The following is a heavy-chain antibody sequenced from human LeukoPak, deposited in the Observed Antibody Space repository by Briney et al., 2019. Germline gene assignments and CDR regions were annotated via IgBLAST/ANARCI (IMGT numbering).Heavy chain of an antibody. J-gene: IGHJ5*02. V-gene: IGHV1-2*02. CDR2: INPNSGGT. D-gene: IGHD3-9*01. Sequence: ASVKVSCKASGYTFTGYYMHWVRQAPGQGLEWMGWINPNSGGTNYAQKFQGRVTMTRDTSISTAYMELSSLRSEDTAVYYCARGNGGRYFDWLNWFDPWGQGTLVTVSS. CDR3: ARGNGGRYFDWLNWFDP. CDR1: GYTFTGYY.